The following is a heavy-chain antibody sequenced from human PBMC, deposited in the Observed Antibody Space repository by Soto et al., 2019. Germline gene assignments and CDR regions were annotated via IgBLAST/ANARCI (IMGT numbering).Heavy chain of an antibody. CDR2: ISGSGGST. Sequence: PGGSLRLSCAASGFTFSSYAMSWVRQAPGKGLEWVSAISGSGGSTYYADSVKGRFTISRDNSKNTLYLQMNSLRAEDTAVYYCAKVNYGSGSYPPLRTGCFDPWGQGTLVTVSS. CDR3: AKVNYGSGSYPPLRTGCFDP. D-gene: IGHD3-10*01. CDR1: GFTFSSYA. V-gene: IGHV3-23*01. J-gene: IGHJ5*02.